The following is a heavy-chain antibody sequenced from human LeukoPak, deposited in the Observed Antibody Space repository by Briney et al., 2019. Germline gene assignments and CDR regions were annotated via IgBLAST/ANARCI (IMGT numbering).Heavy chain of an antibody. CDR1: GGSFSGYY. J-gene: IGHJ5*02. V-gene: IGHV4-34*01. Sequence: SETLSLTCAVYGGSFSGYYWSWIRQPPGEGLEWIGEINHSGSTNYNPSLKSRVTISVDTSKNQFSLKLGSVTAADTAVYYCARGHRRRSCWFDPWGQGTLVTVSS. D-gene: IGHD6-6*01. CDR2: INHSGST. CDR3: ARGHRRRSCWFDP.